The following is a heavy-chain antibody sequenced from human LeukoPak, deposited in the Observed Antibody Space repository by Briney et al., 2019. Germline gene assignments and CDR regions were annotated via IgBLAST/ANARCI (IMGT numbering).Heavy chain of an antibody. J-gene: IGHJ4*02. CDR1: GFTFSDYA. CDR3: ARAKDGTNILDY. V-gene: IGHV3-30-3*01. CDR2: ISYNGVRK. D-gene: IGHD5-24*01. Sequence: GGSLRLSCTVSGFTFSDYAMHWLRQAPGKGLEWVAMISYNGVRKDYADSMEGRFTISRDNSKNTLYLQITTLRTEDTAVYYCARAKDGTNILDYWGQGTLVTVSS.